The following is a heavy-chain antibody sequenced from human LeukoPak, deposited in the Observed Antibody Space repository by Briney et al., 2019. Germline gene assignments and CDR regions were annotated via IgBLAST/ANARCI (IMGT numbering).Heavy chain of an antibody. CDR2: IYRDDST. CDR3: ARVMTAITNWFDP. Sequence: GGSLRLSCAASGFTVSSNYVSWVRQAPGKGLEWVSSIYRDDSTYYADSVKGRFTISRDNSKNTLNLQMNNLRVEDTAVYYCARVMTAITNWFDPWGQGTLVTVSS. V-gene: IGHV3-66*01. J-gene: IGHJ5*02. D-gene: IGHD2-21*02. CDR1: GFTVSSNY.